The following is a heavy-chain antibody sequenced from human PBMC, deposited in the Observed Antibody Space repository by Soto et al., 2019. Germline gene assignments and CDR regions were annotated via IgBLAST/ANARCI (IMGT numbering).Heavy chain of an antibody. CDR3: ARGPQTTVVTGYFQH. D-gene: IGHD4-17*01. J-gene: IGHJ1*01. CDR1: GYTFTSYG. Sequence: GASVKVSCKASGYTFTSYGISWVRQAPGQGLEWMGWISAYNGNTNYAQKLQGRVTMTTDTSTSTAYMELRSLRSDDTAVYYCARGPQTTVVTGYFQHWGQGTLVTVSS. CDR2: ISAYNGNT. V-gene: IGHV1-18*04.